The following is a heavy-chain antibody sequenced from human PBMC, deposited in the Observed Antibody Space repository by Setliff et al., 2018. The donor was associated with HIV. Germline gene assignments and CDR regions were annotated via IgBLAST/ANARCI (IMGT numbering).Heavy chain of an antibody. CDR3: ARMFGDKGYYYGMDV. CDR2: IYYSGST. CDR1: GVSISSYY. D-gene: IGHD3-10*02. Sequence: SETLSLTCTVSGVSISSYYWRWIRQPPGKGLEWIGYIYYSGSTNSNPSLKSRVTISVDTSKNQFSLKLSSVIAADTAVQYCARMFGDKGYYYGMDVWGQGTTVTVSS. J-gene: IGHJ6*02. V-gene: IGHV4-59*01.